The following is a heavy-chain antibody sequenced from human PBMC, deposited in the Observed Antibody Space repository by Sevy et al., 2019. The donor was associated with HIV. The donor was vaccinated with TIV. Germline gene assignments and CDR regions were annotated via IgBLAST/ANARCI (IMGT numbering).Heavy chain of an antibody. Sequence: GGSLRLSCAASGFTFSGYTLHWVRQAPGKGLEWVAAFSFIGSNKYYVDSVKGRFTISRDNSKNTLYLQMNSLRPEDTAVYYCARGGWDIVVVPAAFDIWGQGTMVTVSS. J-gene: IGHJ3*02. CDR2: FSFIGSNK. CDR3: ARGGWDIVVVPAAFDI. D-gene: IGHD2-2*01. CDR1: GFTFSGYT. V-gene: IGHV3-30-3*01.